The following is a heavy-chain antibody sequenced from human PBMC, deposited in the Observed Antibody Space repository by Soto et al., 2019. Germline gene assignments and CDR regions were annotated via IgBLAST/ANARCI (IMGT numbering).Heavy chain of an antibody. J-gene: IGHJ4*02. D-gene: IGHD3-3*01. V-gene: IGHV3-7*03. CDR2: IKQDGSEK. CDR1: GFTFSSYW. CDR3: ATLPRDFWSGYLYFDY. Sequence: EVQLVEFGGGLVQPGGSLRLSCAASGFTFSSYWMSWVRQAPGKGLEWVANIKQDGSEKYYVDSVKGRFTISRDNAKNSLYLQMNSLRAEDTAVYYCATLPRDFWSGYLYFDYWGQGTLVTVSS.